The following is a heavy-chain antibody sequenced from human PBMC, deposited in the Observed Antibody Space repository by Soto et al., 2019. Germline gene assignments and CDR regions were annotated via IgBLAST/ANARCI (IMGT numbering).Heavy chain of an antibody. CDR3: ARGLRFFDWLSPDYGMDV. CDR1: GYTFTSYD. V-gene: IGHV1-8*01. CDR2: MNPNSGNT. J-gene: IGHJ6*02. Sequence: XXVKVSCKASGYTFTSYDINWVRQATGQGLEWMGWMNPNSGNTGYAQKFQGRVTMTRNTSISTAYMELSSLRSEDTDVYYCARGLRFFDWLSPDYGMDVWGQGTTVTVSS. D-gene: IGHD3-9*01.